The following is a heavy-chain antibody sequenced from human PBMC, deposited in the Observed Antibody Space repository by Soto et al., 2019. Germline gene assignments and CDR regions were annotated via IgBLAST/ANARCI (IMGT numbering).Heavy chain of an antibody. CDR3: VKHAEYQLVSWFDP. Sequence: EAQLLESGGGLVQPGGSLRLSCAASGYSFSTYAMSWVRQAPGKGLEWVSGISAGGGSPFIADSVKGRFIISRDNAKDTLYLQMNSLTGEDTAIYYCVKHAEYQLVSWFDPWGQGTLVTVSS. D-gene: IGHD6-6*01. J-gene: IGHJ5*02. V-gene: IGHV3-23*01. CDR2: ISAGGGSP. CDR1: GYSFSTYA.